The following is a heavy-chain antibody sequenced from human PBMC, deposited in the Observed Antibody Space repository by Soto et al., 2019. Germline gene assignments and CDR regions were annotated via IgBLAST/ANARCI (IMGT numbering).Heavy chain of an antibody. J-gene: IGHJ3*02. CDR3: ARHPQTSSGNHDAFDI. D-gene: IGHD1-26*01. CDR1: GGTFSTYA. CDR2: IIPMFDTA. Sequence: SVKVCCKASGGTFSTYAISWVRQAKGQGLEWMGGIIPMFDTANYAQKFQGRVTITADESTTTAYMELSSLRSEDTAVYYCARHPQTSSGNHDAFDIWGQGTMVT. V-gene: IGHV1-69*13.